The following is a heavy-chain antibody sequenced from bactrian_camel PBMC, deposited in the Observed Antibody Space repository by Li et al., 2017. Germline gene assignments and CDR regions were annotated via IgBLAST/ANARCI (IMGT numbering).Heavy chain of an antibody. D-gene: IGHD5*01. Sequence: VQLVESGGGLMQPGGSLRLSCEASGFSFNAADMSWVRQAPGKALEWISTISIGSANMYYTNSVKGRFTISRDDAKNTLTLRMNSLKPEDTAVYYCAKETYGLPSDWGQGTQVTVS. J-gene: IGHJ4*01. CDR3: AKETYGLPSD. V-gene: IGHV3S40*01. CDR1: GFSFNAAD. CDR2: ISIGSANM.